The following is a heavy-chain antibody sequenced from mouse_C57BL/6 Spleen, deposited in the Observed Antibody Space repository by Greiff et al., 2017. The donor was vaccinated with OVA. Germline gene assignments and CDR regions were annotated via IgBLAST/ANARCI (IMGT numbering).Heavy chain of an antibody. D-gene: IGHD2-2*01. CDR2: ILPGSGST. J-gene: IGHJ2*01. Sequence: VHLQQSGAELMKPGASVKLSCKATGYTFTGYWIEWVKQRPGHGLEWIGEILPGSGSTNYNEKFKGKATFTADTSSNTAYMQLSSLTTEDSAIYYCARRDKAYGYDVSYYLDYWGQGTTLTVSS. CDR3: ARRDKAYGYDVSYYLDY. CDR1: GYTFTGYW. V-gene: IGHV1-9*01.